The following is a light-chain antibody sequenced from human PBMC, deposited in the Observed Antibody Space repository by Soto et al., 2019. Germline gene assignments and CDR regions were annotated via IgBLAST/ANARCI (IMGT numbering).Light chain of an antibody. CDR2: GAS. J-gene: IGKJ3*01. CDR1: QSISSSY. V-gene: IGKV3-20*01. CDR3: QQYGSSRFT. Sequence: EIVLTQSPGTLSLSPGERATLSCRASQSISSSYLAWYQQKPGQAHSLLVYGASSRATGSPDRFSGSGSGMGTTLTIRKLEPEDFAVYYCQQYGSSRFTFGPGTKVDIK.